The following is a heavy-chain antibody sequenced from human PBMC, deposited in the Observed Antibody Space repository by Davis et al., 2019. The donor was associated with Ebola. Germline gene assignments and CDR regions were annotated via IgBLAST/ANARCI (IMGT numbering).Heavy chain of an antibody. V-gene: IGHV3-23*01. CDR3: ATGDYPYYYYGMDV. J-gene: IGHJ6*02. CDR2: ISGSGGNT. CDR1: GFTFSSYA. Sequence: GESLKISCAASGFTFSSYAMSWVRQAPGKGLEWVSGISGSGGNTYYADSVKGRFTMSRDNSKNTLYLQMNSLRAEDTAVYYCATGDYPYYYYGMDVWGQGTTVTVSS. D-gene: IGHD4-17*01.